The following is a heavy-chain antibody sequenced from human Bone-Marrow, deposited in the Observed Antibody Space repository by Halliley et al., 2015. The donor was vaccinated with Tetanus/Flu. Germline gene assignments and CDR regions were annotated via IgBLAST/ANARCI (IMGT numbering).Heavy chain of an antibody. J-gene: IGHJ4*02. CDR2: IYYSGST. V-gene: IGHV4-59*01. CDR3: TRGGGWLTDN. CDR1: GGSISGYY. D-gene: IGHD2-15*01. Sequence: TLSLTCTISGGSISGYYWSWIRQSPDKGLEWIGYIYYSGSTNYNPSLKSRVTISVDTPKNQFSLKLTSVTAADSAMYYCTRGGGWLTDNWGQGTLVSVSS.